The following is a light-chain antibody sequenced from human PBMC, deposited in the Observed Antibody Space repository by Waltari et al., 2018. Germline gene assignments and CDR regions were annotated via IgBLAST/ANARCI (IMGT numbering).Light chain of an antibody. Sequence: QSALTQPASVSGSPGQSITISCTGTSIDVGNYKRVPWYQQHPGKAPKLMIYAVSKRPSGVSDRFSGSKSGDMASLTISGLQPEDEAEYFCSSYAGSSKGVFGGGTKVTVL. CDR2: AVS. CDR3: SSYAGSSKGV. J-gene: IGLJ2*01. V-gene: IGLV2-23*02. CDR1: SIDVGNYKR.